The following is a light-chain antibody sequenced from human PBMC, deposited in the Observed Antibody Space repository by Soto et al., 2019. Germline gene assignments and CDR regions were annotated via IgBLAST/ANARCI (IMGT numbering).Light chain of an antibody. CDR2: DAS. J-gene: IGKJ1*01. V-gene: IGKV1-5*01. CDR1: QSISSR. Sequence: DIQMTQSPSTLSASVGDRVTFTCRASQSISSRLAWYQQKPGKAPELLIYDASSLESGVPSRFSGSGSGTEFTLAISSLQPDDFATYYCQQYNTFAWAFGQGTRVEIK. CDR3: QQYNTFAWA.